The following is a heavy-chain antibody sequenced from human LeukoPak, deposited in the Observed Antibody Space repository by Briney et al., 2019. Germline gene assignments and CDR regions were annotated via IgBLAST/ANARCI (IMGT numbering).Heavy chain of an antibody. CDR1: GGTFSSYA. J-gene: IGHJ4*02. D-gene: IGHD6-13*01. CDR3: ARFSTNIAAADHYFGY. V-gene: IGHV1-69*01. Sequence: SVKVSCKASGGTFSSYAISWVRQAPGQGLEWMGGIIPIFGTANYAQKFQGRVTITADESTSTAYMELSSLRSEDTAVYYCARFSTNIAAADHYFGYWGQGTLVTVSS. CDR2: IIPIFGTA.